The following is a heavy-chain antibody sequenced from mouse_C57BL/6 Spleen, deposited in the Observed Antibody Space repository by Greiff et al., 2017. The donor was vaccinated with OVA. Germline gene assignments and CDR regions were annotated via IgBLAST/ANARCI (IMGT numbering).Heavy chain of an antibody. V-gene: IGHV2-2*01. CDR3: ARPYYSNPYYFDY. CDR1: GFSLTSYG. CDR2: IWSGGST. Sequence: VKLMESGPGLVQPSQSLSITCTVSGFSLTSYGVHWVRQSPGKGLEWLGVIWSGGSTDYNAAFISRLSISKDNSKSQVFFKMNSLQADDTAIYYCARPYYSNPYYFDYWGQGTTLTVSS. D-gene: IGHD2-5*01. J-gene: IGHJ2*01.